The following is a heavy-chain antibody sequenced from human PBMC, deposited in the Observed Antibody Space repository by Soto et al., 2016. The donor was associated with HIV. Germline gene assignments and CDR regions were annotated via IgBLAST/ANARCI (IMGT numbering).Heavy chain of an antibody. D-gene: IGHD7-27*01. V-gene: IGHV4-39*07. J-gene: IGHJ4*02. CDR1: GASIDPNSYY. Sequence: QLQLHESGPGLVKPSETLSLICDVSGASIDPNSYYWSWIRQPPGQGLEWIGTVYYSGGTHYNPSLKSRVTISVDTSKNQISLTMNSVTATDTAVYYCARSAWGGDSWGQGTLGHRLL. CDR2: VYYSGGT. CDR3: ARSAWGGDS.